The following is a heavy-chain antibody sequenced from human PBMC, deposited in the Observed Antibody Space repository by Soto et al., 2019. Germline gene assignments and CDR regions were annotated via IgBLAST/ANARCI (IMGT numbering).Heavy chain of an antibody. Sequence: QVQLVESGGGVVQPGRSLRLSCAASGFTFSSYGMHWVRQAPGKGLEWVAVIWYDGSNKYYADSVKGRFTISRDNSKNTLYLQMNSLRAEDTAVYYCARDLQPYGDYAVDYWGQGTLVTVSS. CDR1: GFTFSSYG. V-gene: IGHV3-33*01. CDR2: IWYDGSNK. CDR3: ARDLQPYGDYAVDY. D-gene: IGHD4-17*01. J-gene: IGHJ4*02.